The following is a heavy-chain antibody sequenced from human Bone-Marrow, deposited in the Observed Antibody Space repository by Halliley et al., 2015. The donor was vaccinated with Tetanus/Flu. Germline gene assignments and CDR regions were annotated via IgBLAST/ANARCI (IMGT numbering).Heavy chain of an antibody. J-gene: IGHJ4*02. CDR3: AAADCSGGGKCYFGGDY. V-gene: IGHV4-59*01. D-gene: IGHD2-15*01. Sequence: YIIYPGTTNNNPSLQSRVTISGGASKNQFSLKLKSVTAADTAVYYCAAADCSGGGKCYFGGDYWGQGALVTVSS. CDR2: IIYPGTT.